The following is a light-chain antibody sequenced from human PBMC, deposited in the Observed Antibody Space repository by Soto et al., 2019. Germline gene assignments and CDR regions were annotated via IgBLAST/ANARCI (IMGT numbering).Light chain of an antibody. CDR1: QSVGSTY. V-gene: IGKV3-20*01. CDR2: EAS. J-gene: IGKJ2*01. Sequence: EIFLTQSPSTLSLSPGERATLSCRTSQSVGSTYLAWYQQKPGQAPRLLIYEASRRATGIPDRFSGSGSGTDFTLTISRLEPEDFAIYYCQQFGSSPRYTFGQGTKLEI. CDR3: QQFGSSPRYT.